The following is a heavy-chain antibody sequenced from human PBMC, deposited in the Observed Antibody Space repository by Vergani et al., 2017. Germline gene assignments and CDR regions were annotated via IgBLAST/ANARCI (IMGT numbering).Heavy chain of an antibody. CDR3: AKDWXGYCSSTSCHAFDI. CDR1: GFDFSAYS. CDR2: ISSSSDAI. V-gene: IGHV3-48*01. D-gene: IGHD2-2*01. Sequence: EVQLVESGGGLVKPGGSLRISCEASGFDFSAYSMNWVRQAPGKGLEWISYISSSSDAIYYADSLRGRFTVSRDNAQNSLFLQMNSLRAEDTAVYYCAKDWXGYCSSTSCHAFDIWGQGTMVTVSS. J-gene: IGHJ3*02.